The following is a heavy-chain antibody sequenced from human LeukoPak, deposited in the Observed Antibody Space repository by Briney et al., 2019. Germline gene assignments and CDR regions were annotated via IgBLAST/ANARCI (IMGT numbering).Heavy chain of an antibody. Sequence: SETLSLTCTVSGGSISSCSYYWGWIRQPPGKGLEWIGSIYYSGSTYYNPSLKSRVTISVDTSKNQFSLKLSSVTAADTAVYYCARGSSAARRYFDYWGQGTLVTVSS. D-gene: IGHD6-6*01. J-gene: IGHJ4*02. CDR3: ARGSSAARRYFDY. V-gene: IGHV4-39*01. CDR1: GGSISSCSYY. CDR2: IYYSGST.